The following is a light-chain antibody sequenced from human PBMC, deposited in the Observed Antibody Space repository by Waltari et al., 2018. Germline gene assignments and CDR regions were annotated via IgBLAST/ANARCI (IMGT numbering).Light chain of an antibody. J-gene: IGKJ2*01. CDR2: KTS. CDR3: QQYKISPYL. V-gene: IGKV1-5*03. Sequence: DIRLTQFPPTLSASVGDRVTITCRARQTICGWLAWYQQKPGKAPILLSYKTSNLQTGVPSRFSGSGYGTDFTLTISILQPDDSATYYCQQYKISPYLFGQGTKLEL. CDR1: QTICGW.